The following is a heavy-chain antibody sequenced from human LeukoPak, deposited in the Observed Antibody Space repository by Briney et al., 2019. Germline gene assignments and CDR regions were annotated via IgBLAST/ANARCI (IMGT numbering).Heavy chain of an antibody. CDR2: ISGDGDYT. CDR3: AKDMYSSSSSHFDY. CDR1: GFTFSSYA. Sequence: PGGSLRLSCAGSGFTFSSYAMHWVRQVPGKGLEWVSLISGDGDYTYYADSVKGRFTISRDNSKYSLYLQMNSLRTEDTALYYCAKDMYSSSSSHFDYWGQGTLVTVSS. D-gene: IGHD6-6*01. J-gene: IGHJ4*02. V-gene: IGHV3-43*02.